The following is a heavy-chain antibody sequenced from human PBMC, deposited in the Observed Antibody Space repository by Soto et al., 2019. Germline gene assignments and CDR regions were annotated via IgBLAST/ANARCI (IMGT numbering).Heavy chain of an antibody. D-gene: IGHD3-10*01. CDR2: NLPLFNIS. V-gene: IGHV1-69*01. Sequence: QVQLVQSGAEVKKPGSSVKVSCKASGCAFSSYAISWVRQAPGQGLEWMGGNLPLFNISNYAQKFQGRVTITADETTSTAYMDLSNLTSEDTAVYYCATRRLDYGSWYCDLWGRGTLITVSS. J-gene: IGHJ2*01. CDR1: GCAFSSYA. CDR3: ATRRLDYGSWYCDL.